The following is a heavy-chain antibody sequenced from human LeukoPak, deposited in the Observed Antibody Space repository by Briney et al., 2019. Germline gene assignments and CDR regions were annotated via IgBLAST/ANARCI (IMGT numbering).Heavy chain of an antibody. Sequence: MPSETLSLTCAVSGGSISSSTNWWSWVRQPPGKGLEWIGEIYHSGSTNYNPSLKSRVTMSVDRSKNQFSLKLSSVTAADTAVYYCASRSDYGDYSSWYFDLWGRGTLVTVSS. CDR1: GGSISSSTNW. CDR2: IYHSGST. D-gene: IGHD4-17*01. V-gene: IGHV4-4*02. CDR3: ASRSDYGDYSSWYFDL. J-gene: IGHJ2*01.